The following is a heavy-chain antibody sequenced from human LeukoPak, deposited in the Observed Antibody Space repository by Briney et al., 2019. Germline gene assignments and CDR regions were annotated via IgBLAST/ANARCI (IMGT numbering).Heavy chain of an antibody. CDR3: ARGRGYSYGYLFDY. CDR1: GGSISSYY. J-gene: IGHJ4*02. Sequence: SETLSLTCTVSGGSISSYYWSWIRQPPGKGLERVGYIYYSGSTNYNPSLKSRVTISVDTSKNQFSLKLSSVTAADTAVYYCARGRGYSYGYLFDYWGQGTLVTVSS. D-gene: IGHD5-18*01. CDR2: IYYSGST. V-gene: IGHV4-59*12.